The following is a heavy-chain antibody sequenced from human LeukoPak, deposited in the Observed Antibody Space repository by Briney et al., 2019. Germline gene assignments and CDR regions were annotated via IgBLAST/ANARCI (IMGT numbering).Heavy chain of an antibody. CDR3: ARAPSRLRRFGELDY. V-gene: IGHV4-30-2*01. Sequence: SETLSLTCAVSGGSISSGGYSWSRIRQPPGKGLEWIGYIYHSGSTNYNPSLKSRVTISVDTSKNQFSLKLSSVTAADTAVYYCARAPSRLRRFGELDYWGQGTLVTVSS. D-gene: IGHD3-10*01. CDR2: IYHSGST. J-gene: IGHJ4*02. CDR1: GGSISSGGYS.